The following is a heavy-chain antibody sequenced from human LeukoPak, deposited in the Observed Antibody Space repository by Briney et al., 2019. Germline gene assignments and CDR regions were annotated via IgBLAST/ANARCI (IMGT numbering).Heavy chain of an antibody. CDR3: ARPQDFGLTGMNAFDI. V-gene: IGHV5-51*01. CDR1: GYSFTNYW. CDR2: IYPGDSDT. Sequence: GESLKISCKGSGYSFTNYWIGWVRQMPGKGLEWMGIIYPGDSDTTYSPSFQGQVTISADKSISTAYLQWSSLKASDTAMYYCARPQDFGLTGMNAFDIWGQGTMVTVSS. J-gene: IGHJ3*02. D-gene: IGHD7-27*01.